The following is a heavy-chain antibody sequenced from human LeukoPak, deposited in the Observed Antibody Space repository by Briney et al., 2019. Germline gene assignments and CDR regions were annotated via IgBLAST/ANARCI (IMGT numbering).Heavy chain of an antibody. CDR2: IIPILGTA. CDR3: ARGLYCSSSTSCYDYGMDV. V-gene: IGHV1-69*13. J-gene: IGHJ6*02. CDR1: GGTFRSYG. D-gene: IGHD2-2*01. Sequence: GASVKVSCKASGGTFRSYGLNWVRQAPGQGLEWMGGIIPILGTAKYAQKLQGRVTITADESTSTGYMELSRLRSEDTAVYYCARGLYCSSSTSCYDYGMDVWGQGTTVTVSS.